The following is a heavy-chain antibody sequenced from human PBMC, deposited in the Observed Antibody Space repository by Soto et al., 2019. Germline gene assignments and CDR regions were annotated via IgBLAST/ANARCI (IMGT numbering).Heavy chain of an antibody. D-gene: IGHD3-10*01. CDR1: GFTFSSYA. J-gene: IGHJ6*02. V-gene: IGHV3-30-3*01. CDR2: ISYDGSNK. Sequence: QVQLVESGGGVVQPGRSLRLSCAASGFTFSSYAMHWVRQAPGKGLEWVAVISYDGSNKYYADSVKGRFTISRDNSKNTLYLQMNSLRAEDTAVYYCASSLAVLYYGMDAWGQGTTVTVSS. CDR3: ASSLAVLYYGMDA.